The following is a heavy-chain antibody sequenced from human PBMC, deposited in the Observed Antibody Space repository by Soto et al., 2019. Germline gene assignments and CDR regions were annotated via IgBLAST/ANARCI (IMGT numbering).Heavy chain of an antibody. J-gene: IGHJ5*02. Sequence: SVKVSCKAYGTTFSGYALSWVRQAPGQGLEWMGTIIPILDTATYAQKFRGRVTITADGSTSTAYMELSSLRYEDTAVYYCARAAFCGGDCRGNWFDPWGQGTLVTVSS. V-gene: IGHV1-69*11. CDR3: ARAAFCGGDCRGNWFDP. CDR1: GTTFSGYA. CDR2: IIPILDTA. D-gene: IGHD2-21*02.